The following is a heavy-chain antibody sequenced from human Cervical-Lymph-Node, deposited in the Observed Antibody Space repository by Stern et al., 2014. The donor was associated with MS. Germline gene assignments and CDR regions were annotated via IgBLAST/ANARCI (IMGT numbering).Heavy chain of an antibody. V-gene: IGHV3-9*01. CDR2: ISWRGQRI. CDR3: VKEGGGATSSHYYRVDV. CDR1: GFTFDDYA. D-gene: IGHD4/OR15-4a*01. Sequence: EVQLVESGGGLVQPGRSLRLSCVASGFTFDDYAMHWVRQDPGKGLEWVSGISWRGQRIGYADSVKGRFTISRDNARNSLYLQMNSLRAEDTALYYCVKEGGGATSSHYYRVDVWGQGTTVTVSS. J-gene: IGHJ6*02.